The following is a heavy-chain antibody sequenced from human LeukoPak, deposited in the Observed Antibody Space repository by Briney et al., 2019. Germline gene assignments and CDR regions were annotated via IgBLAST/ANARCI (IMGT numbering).Heavy chain of an antibody. J-gene: IGHJ6*03. D-gene: IGHD6-19*01. CDR3: ARDAEGAVAVNAPYYYYYYMDV. Sequence: ASVKVSCKASGYTFTSYDINWVRQATGQGLEWMGWMNPNSGNTGYAQKFQGRVTMTRNTSISTAYMELSSLRSEDTAVYYCARDAEGAVAVNAPYYYYYYMDVWGKGTTVTVSS. CDR2: MNPNSGNT. CDR1: GYTFTSYD. V-gene: IGHV1-8*01.